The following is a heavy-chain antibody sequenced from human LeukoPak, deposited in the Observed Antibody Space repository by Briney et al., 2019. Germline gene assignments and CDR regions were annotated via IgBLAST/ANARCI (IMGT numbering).Heavy chain of an antibody. CDR1: GFTFSSYW. D-gene: IGHD6-19*01. Sequence: GGSLRLSCAASGFTFSSYWMHGVRQAPGKGLVWVSLINSDGSSTTYADSVKGRFTISRDNAKNTLYLQMNSLRAEDSAVYYCARAITESIAVAGTLDYWGQGTLVTVSS. CDR3: ARAITESIAVAGTLDY. CDR2: INSDGSST. J-gene: IGHJ4*02. V-gene: IGHV3-74*01.